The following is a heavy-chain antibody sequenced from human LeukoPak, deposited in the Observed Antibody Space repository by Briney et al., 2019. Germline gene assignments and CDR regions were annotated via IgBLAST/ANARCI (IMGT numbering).Heavy chain of an antibody. D-gene: IGHD2-2*01. V-gene: IGHV5-51*01. CDR3: ARLGCSSTSCQKDAFDI. Sequence: GESLKISCKGSGYSFTSYWIGWVRQMPGNGLEWMGIIYPGDSDTRYSPSFQGQVTISADKSISTAYLQWSSLKASDTAMYYCARLGCSSTSCQKDAFDIWGQGTMVTVSS. CDR2: IYPGDSDT. CDR1: GYSFTSYW. J-gene: IGHJ3*02.